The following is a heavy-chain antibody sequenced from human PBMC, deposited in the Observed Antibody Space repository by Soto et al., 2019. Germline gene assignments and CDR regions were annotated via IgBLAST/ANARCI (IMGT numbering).Heavy chain of an antibody. CDR2: IKQDGSEK. Sequence: EVQLVESGGGLVQPGGSLRLSCAASGFTFSSYWMSWVRQAPGKGLEWVANIKQDGSEKYYVDSVKGRFTISRDNANNSLSLQDNRLRAADTAVYYWAADNEFGDWDAVPPCGMDVWGQGTMVTVSS. J-gene: IGHJ6*02. V-gene: IGHV3-7*01. CDR3: AADNEFGDWDAVPPCGMDV. CDR1: GFTFSSYW. D-gene: IGHD2-21*02.